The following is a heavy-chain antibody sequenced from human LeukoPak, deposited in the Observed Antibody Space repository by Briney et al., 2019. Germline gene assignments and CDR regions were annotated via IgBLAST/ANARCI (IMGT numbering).Heavy chain of an antibody. D-gene: IGHD2-2*01. CDR3: ARAENAGGWWGRVPAAAGGAFDI. Sequence: PSETLSLTCTVSGVSISSYYWSWIRQPPGKGLEWIGYIYYSGSTNYNPSLKSRVTISVDTSKNQFSLKLSSVTAADTAVYYCARAENAGGWWGRVPAAAGGAFDIWGQGTMVTVSS. CDR1: GVSISSYY. V-gene: IGHV4-59*01. CDR2: IYYSGST. J-gene: IGHJ3*02.